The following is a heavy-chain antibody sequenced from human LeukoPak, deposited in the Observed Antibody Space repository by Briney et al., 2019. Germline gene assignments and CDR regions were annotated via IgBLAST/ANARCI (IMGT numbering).Heavy chain of an antibody. CDR2: INPDGSST. CDR1: EFTFSNYW. CDR3: ARGLAAAGNSFDS. Sequence: PGGSLRLSCAASEFTFSNYWMHWVRQAPGKGLVWVSRINPDGSSTRYADSVIGRFTISRDNAKNTLYLQMNSLRDEDTAVYYCARGLAAAGNSFDSWGQGTLVTVSS. J-gene: IGHJ4*02. V-gene: IGHV3-74*01. D-gene: IGHD6-13*01.